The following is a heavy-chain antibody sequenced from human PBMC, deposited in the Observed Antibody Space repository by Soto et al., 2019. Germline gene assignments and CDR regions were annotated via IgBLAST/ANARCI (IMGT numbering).Heavy chain of an antibody. CDR2: IYHSGST. CDR3: ASTGRFGYSFGYYDF. CDR1: GGSISSGGYS. V-gene: IGHV4-30-2*02. D-gene: IGHD5-18*01. J-gene: IGHJ4*02. Sequence: SETLSLTCAVSGGSISSGGYSWSWIRQPPGKGLEWIAYIYHSGSTYYKPSLKSRVTISVDRSKNQFSLKLSSVTAADTAVYYCASTGRFGYSFGYYDFWGPGFLVTVSS.